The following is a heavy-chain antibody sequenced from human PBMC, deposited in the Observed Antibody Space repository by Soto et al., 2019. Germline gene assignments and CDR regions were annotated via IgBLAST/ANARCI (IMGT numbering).Heavy chain of an antibody. J-gene: IGHJ6*02. CDR2: IWYDGSNK. CDR1: GFTFSSYG. CDR3: AREETFHYYYGMDV. Sequence: GGSLRLSCAASGFTFSSYGMHWVRQAPGKGLEWVAVIWYDGSNKYYADSVKGRFTISRDNSKNTLYLQMNSLRAEDTAVYYCAREETFHYYYGMDVWGQGTTVTVSS. V-gene: IGHV3-33*01.